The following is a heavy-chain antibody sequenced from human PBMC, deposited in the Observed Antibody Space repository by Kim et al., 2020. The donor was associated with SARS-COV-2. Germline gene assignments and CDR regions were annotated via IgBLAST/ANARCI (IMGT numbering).Heavy chain of an antibody. J-gene: IGHJ4*02. CDR3: AKDIIVAAATFDY. D-gene: IGHD6-13*01. CDR1: GFTFSSYA. Sequence: GGSLRLSCAPSGFTFSSYAMSWVRQAPGKGLEWVSAISGSGGSTYYADSVKGRFTISRDNSKNTLYLQMNSLRAKDTAVYYCAKDIIVAAATFDYWGQGTLVTVSS. CDR2: ISGSGGST. V-gene: IGHV3-23*01.